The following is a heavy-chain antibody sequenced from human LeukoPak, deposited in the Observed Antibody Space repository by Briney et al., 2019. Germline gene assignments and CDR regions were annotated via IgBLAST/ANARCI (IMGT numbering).Heavy chain of an antibody. Sequence: TWIRQPPGKGLEWIGYIYHSGSTYYNPSLKSRVTISVDRSKNQFSLKLSSVTAADTAVYYCAREDSSGYYFDYWGQGTLVTVSS. CDR2: IYHSGST. D-gene: IGHD3-22*01. CDR3: AREDSSGYYFDY. V-gene: IGHV4-30-2*01. J-gene: IGHJ4*02.